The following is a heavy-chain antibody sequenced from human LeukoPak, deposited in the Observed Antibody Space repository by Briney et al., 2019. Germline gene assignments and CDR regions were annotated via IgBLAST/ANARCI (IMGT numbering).Heavy chain of an antibody. CDR3: ARDMGRYSGYDYDY. CDR1: GYTFTDYY. J-gene: IGHJ4*02. Sequence: ASVKVSCKTSGYTFTDYYLHWARQAPGQGLEWVGWIHPNTSATHHAQKFQGRLTMTRDTSISTVYMELTRLRSDDTAVYYCARDMGRYSGYDYDYWGQGTLVTASS. CDR2: IHPNTSAT. D-gene: IGHD5-12*01. V-gene: IGHV1-2*02.